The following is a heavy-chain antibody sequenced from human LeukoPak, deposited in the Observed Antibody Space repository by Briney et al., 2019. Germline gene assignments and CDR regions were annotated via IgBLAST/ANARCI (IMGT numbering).Heavy chain of an antibody. CDR3: AKWGDFDILTGYYVSDF. V-gene: IGHV3-23*01. D-gene: IGHD3-9*01. J-gene: IGHJ4*02. CDR2: ISGSGGST. Sequence: RPGGSLRLSCAASGFTFSSYAMSWVRQAPGKGLEWVSAISGSGGSTYYADPVKGRFTISRDNSRNTLFLQMNSLRAEDTAIYYCAKWGDFDILTGYYVSDFWGQGTLVTVSS. CDR1: GFTFSSYA.